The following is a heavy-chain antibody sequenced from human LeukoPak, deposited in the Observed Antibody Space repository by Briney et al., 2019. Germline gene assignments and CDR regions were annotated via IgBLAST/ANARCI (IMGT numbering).Heavy chain of an antibody. V-gene: IGHV1-8*02. CDR2: MNPNSGNT. Sequence: GASVKVSCKASGYTFTGYYMHWVRQAPGQGLEWMGWMNPNSGNTGYAQKFQGRVTMTRNTSISTAYMELSSLRSEDTAVYYCARVWAVMHDAFDIWGQGTMVTVSS. J-gene: IGHJ3*02. CDR1: GYTFTGYY. CDR3: ARVWAVMHDAFDI. D-gene: IGHD3-16*01.